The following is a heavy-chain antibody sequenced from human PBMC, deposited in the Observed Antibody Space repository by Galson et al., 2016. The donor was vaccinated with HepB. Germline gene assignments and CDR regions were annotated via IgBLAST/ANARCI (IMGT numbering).Heavy chain of an antibody. V-gene: IGHV3-48*02. J-gene: IGHJ3*01. D-gene: IGHD1-26*01. CDR2: ISSGFSPI. Sequence: SLRLSCAASGFTFSTSGMNWVRQAPGKGLQWISYISSGFSPIYYAGSVRGRFTISRDNAENSLYLQMNSLRDDDTAIYYCARELVRSAFDLWGQGTLVTVSS. CDR3: ARELVRSAFDL. CDR1: GFTFSTSG.